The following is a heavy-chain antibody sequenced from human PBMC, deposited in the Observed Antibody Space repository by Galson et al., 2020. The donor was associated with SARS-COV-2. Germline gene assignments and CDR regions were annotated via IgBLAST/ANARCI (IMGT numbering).Heavy chain of an antibody. D-gene: IGHD3-10*01. V-gene: IGHV3-30*04. CDR3: ARGILWFGELLVGADY. CDR2: ISCDGSNK. CDR1: GFTFSSYA. J-gene: IGHJ4*02. Sequence: GESLKISCAASGFTFSSYAMHWVRQAPGKGLEWVAVISCDGSNKYYADSVKGRFTISRDNSKNTLYLQMNSLGAEDTAVYYCARGILWFGELLVGADYWGQGTLVTVSS.